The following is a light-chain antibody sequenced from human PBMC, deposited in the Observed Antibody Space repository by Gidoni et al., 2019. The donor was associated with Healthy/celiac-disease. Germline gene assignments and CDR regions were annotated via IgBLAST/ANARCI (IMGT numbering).Light chain of an antibody. CDR1: SLRSYY. Sequence: SSELTQHPAVSVSLGQTVRITCQGDSLRSYYASWYQQKPGQAPVLVIYGKNNRPSGIPDRFSGSSSGNTASLTITGAQAEDEADYYCNSRDSSGNHLEFGGGTKLTVL. CDR3: NSRDSSGNHLE. V-gene: IGLV3-19*01. CDR2: GKN. J-gene: IGLJ2*01.